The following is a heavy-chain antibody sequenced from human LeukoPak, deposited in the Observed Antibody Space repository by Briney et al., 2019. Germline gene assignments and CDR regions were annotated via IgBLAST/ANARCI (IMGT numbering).Heavy chain of an antibody. CDR3: AKGYYDYVWGSYYFDY. J-gene: IGHJ4*02. V-gene: IGHV3-23*01. CDR1: GFTFSSYA. Sequence: PGGSLRLSCAASGFTFSSYAMSWVRQAPGKGLEWVSAISGSGGSTYYADSVKGWFTISGDNSRDTLYLQMNSLRAEDTAVYYCAKGYYDYVWGSYYFDYWGQGTLVTVSS. D-gene: IGHD3-16*01. CDR2: ISGSGGST.